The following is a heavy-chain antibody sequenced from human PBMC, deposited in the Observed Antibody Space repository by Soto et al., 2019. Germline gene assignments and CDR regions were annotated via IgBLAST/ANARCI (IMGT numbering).Heavy chain of an antibody. D-gene: IGHD2-15*01. CDR1: VYTFTCYY. CDR2: IIPNSGGT. CDR3: ARARYCSGGTCFGNWFDP. V-gene: IGHV1-2*02. Sequence: GXSVKVSCKTSVYTFTCYYIHWVRQAPGQGLEWLGWIIPNSGGTNYAQKFQGRVTMSRDTSTSTAYMELSRLTSDDTAVYYCARARYCSGGTCFGNWFDPWGQGTLVTVSS. J-gene: IGHJ5*02.